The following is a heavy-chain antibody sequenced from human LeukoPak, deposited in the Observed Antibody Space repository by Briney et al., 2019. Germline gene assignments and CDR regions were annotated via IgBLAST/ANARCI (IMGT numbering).Heavy chain of an antibody. V-gene: IGHV3-30-3*01. CDR3: ARETGSAVGSTDFDY. CDR2: ISYDGSNK. CDR1: GFTFSSYA. Sequence: GGSLRLSCAASGFTFSSYAIHWVRQAPGKGLEWVAVISYDGSNKYYADSVKGRFTISRDNSKNTLYLQMNSLRAEDTAVYYCARETGSAVGSTDFDYWGQGTLVTVSS. J-gene: IGHJ4*02. D-gene: IGHD4-17*01.